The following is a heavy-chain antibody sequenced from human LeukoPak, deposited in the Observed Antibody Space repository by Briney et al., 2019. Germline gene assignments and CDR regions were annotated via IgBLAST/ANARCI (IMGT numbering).Heavy chain of an antibody. Sequence: PSETLSLTCTVSGGSISSYYWSWIRQPAGKGLEWIGYIYYSGSTNYNPSLKSRVTISVDTSKNQFSLKLSSVTAADTAVYYCAGAAEFLDAFDIWGQGTMVTVSS. CDR2: IYYSGST. J-gene: IGHJ3*02. CDR3: AGAAEFLDAFDI. V-gene: IGHV4-59*01. CDR1: GGSISSYY. D-gene: IGHD3-10*01.